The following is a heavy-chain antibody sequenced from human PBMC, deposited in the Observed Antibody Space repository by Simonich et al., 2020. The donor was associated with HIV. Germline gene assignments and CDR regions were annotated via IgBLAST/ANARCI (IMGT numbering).Heavy chain of an antibody. J-gene: IGHJ4*02. CDR2: INHSGSS. D-gene: IGHD4-17*01. Sequence: QVQLQQWGAGLLKPSETLSLTCAVYGGSFSGYYWSWIRQSPGKGLEWIGEINHSGSSNYKPSLKSRVTISVDASKNQFSLKLSSVTAADTAVYYCTRGYGDYGDYWGQGTLVTVSS. V-gene: IGHV4-34*01. CDR3: TRGYGDYGDY. CDR1: GGSFSGYY.